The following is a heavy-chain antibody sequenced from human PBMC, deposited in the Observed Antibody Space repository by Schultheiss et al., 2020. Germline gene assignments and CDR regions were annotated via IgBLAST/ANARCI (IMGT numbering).Heavy chain of an antibody. D-gene: IGHD3-22*01. V-gene: IGHV3-74*01. CDR3: ARDPSPYYYDSSPFDY. J-gene: IGHJ4*02. CDR2: ISSDGSKR. CDR1: GFTFSYYW. Sequence: GSLRLSCAASGFTFSYYWMHWVRQVPGKGLVWVSRISSDGSKRNYADFVKGRFTISRDNAKRVLYLHLNNLRAEDTAVYYCARDPSPYYYDSSPFDYWGQGTLVTVSS.